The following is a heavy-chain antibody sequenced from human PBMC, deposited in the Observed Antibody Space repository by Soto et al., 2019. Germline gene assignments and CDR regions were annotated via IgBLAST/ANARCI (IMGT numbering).Heavy chain of an antibody. CDR1: GGSISSYY. CDR2: IYYSGST. J-gene: IGHJ4*02. CDR3: ARHNYGSGSTYFDY. V-gene: IGHV4-59*08. Sequence: QVQLQESGPGLVKPSETLSLTCTVSGGSISSYYWSWIRQPPGKGLEWIGYIYYSGSTNYNPSLKSRVNISVDTYKNQFSLKLNSMTAADTAVYYCARHNYGSGSTYFDYWGQGTLVTVSS. D-gene: IGHD3-10*01.